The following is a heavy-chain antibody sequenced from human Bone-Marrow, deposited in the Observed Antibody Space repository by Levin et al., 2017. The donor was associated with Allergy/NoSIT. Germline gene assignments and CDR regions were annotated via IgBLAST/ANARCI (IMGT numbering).Heavy chain of an antibody. CDR1: GFTFSSYS. J-gene: IGHJ6*02. Sequence: GGSLRLSCAASGFTFSSYSMNWVRQAPGKGLEWVSSISSSSSYIYYADSVKGRFTISRDNAKNSLYLQMNSLRAEDTAVYYCARALDRFGELLSNIYYYYYYGMDVWGQGTTVTVSS. CDR3: ARALDRFGELLSNIYYYYYYGMDV. CDR2: ISSSSSYI. D-gene: IGHD3-10*01. V-gene: IGHV3-21*01.